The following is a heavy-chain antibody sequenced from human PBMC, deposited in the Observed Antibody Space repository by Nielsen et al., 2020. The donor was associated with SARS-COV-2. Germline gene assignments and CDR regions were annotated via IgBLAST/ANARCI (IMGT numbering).Heavy chain of an antibody. V-gene: IGHV3-53*04. CDR2: IYSGGST. CDR3: ARDLRYGDHPEYYYYGMDV. J-gene: IGHJ6*02. Sequence: VRQMPGKGLEWVSVIYSGGSTYYADSVKGRFTISRHNSKNTLYLQMNSLRAEDTAVYYCARDLRYGDHPEYYYYGMDVWGQGTTVTVSS. D-gene: IGHD4-17*01.